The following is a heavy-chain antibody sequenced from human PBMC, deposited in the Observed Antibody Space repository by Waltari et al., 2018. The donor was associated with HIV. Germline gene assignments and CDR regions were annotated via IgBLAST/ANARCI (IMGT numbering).Heavy chain of an antibody. D-gene: IGHD1-26*01. CDR3: ARIGTFPHNYAIDF. J-gene: IGHJ6*02. V-gene: IGHV3-7*01. Sequence: EVQLMESGGGLVQSGGSLRLPCAASGFTFTNFGMSWVRPPPGKGLEWVAYIKDDGSEKYYMGSVKGRFTISRDNAKNSMFLQMNSLRAEDTAVYYCARIGTFPHNYAIDFWGQGTTVTVSS. CDR2: IKDDGSEK. CDR1: GFTFTNFG.